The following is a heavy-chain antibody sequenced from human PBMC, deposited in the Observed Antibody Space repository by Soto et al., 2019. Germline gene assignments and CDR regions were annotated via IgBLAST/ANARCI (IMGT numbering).Heavy chain of an antibody. CDR3: ARRNQLSLQNPKDYYYYGMDV. V-gene: IGHV5-51*01. CDR1: GYSFTSYW. D-gene: IGHD3-16*02. J-gene: IGHJ6*02. Sequence: LGESLKISCKGSGYSFTSYWIGWVRQMPGKGLEWMGIIYPGDSDTRYSPSFQGQVTISADKSISTAYLQWSSLKASDTAMYYCARRNQLSLQNPKDYYYYGMDVWGQGTTVTVSS. CDR2: IYPGDSDT.